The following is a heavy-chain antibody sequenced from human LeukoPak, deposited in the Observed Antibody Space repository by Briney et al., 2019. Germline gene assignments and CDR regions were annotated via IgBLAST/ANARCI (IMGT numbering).Heavy chain of an antibody. V-gene: IGHV3-21*01. J-gene: IGHJ4*02. Sequence: GGSLRLSCAASGFTFSTYSMNWVRQAPGKGLEWVSSISSSSSYIYYADSVKGRFTISRDNAKNSLYLQMNSLRAEDTAVYYCAREDDGYYGNDYWGQGTLVTVSS. CDR1: GFTFSTYS. CDR3: AREDDGYYGNDY. CDR2: ISSSSSYI. D-gene: IGHD3-3*01.